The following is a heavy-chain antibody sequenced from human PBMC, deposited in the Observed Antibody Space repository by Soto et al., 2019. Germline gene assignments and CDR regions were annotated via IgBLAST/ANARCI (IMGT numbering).Heavy chain of an antibody. CDR2: IASTGIT. CDR1: GGPIRRYY. CDR3: AREGFSGYEALDY. V-gene: IGHV4-59*01. Sequence: QVHLQESGPGLLKPSETLSLTCSVSGGPIRRYYLSWVRQAPGKGLEWIAYIASTGITGYNPALRSRGTMSGDTSQSVFSLKMTSVTAADTAVYYGAREGFSGYEALDYWGQGILVTVSS. J-gene: IGHJ4*02. D-gene: IGHD5-12*01.